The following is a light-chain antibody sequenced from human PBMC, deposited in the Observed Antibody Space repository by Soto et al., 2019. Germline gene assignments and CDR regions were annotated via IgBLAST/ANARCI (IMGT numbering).Light chain of an antibody. V-gene: IGKV3-20*01. Sequence: DIVLTQSPGTLSSSPGERATLSCRASETIVNNYLAWYQQKPGQAPRLLIYGASSRATGIPDRFSGSGSGTDFTLTISRLEPEDFAVYYCQQYDTSPATFGQGTNVDIK. CDR2: GAS. CDR3: QQYDTSPAT. J-gene: IGKJ1*01. CDR1: ETIVNNY.